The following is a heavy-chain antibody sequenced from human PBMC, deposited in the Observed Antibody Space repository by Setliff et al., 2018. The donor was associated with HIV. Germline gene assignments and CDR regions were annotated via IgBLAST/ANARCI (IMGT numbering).Heavy chain of an antibody. V-gene: IGHV1-69*13. Sequence: ASVKVSCKASGGSFSSYAISWVRQAPGQGLEWMGGIIPIFGTAKYAPNFRGRVTVTQDASRATAYMELRNLRSDDTAIYYCVRDERRAAGGTTGYFDLWGQGTLVTVSS. D-gene: IGHD6-13*01. CDR1: GGSFSSYA. CDR3: VRDERRAAGGTTGYFDL. J-gene: IGHJ4*02. CDR2: IIPIFGTA.